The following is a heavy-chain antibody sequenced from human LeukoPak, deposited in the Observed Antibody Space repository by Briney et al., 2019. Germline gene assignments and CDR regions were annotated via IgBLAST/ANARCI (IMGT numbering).Heavy chain of an antibody. Sequence: SETLSLTCTVSGGSIISSSYYWSWIRQPPGKGLEWIGYIYYSGSTNYNPSLKSRVTISVDTSKNQFSLKLSSVTAADTAVYYCARGAHKSFIRKEIRWFDPWGQGTLVTVSS. V-gene: IGHV4-61*01. D-gene: IGHD5-24*01. J-gene: IGHJ5*02. CDR3: ARGAHKSFIRKEIRWFDP. CDR1: GGSIISSSYY. CDR2: IYYSGST.